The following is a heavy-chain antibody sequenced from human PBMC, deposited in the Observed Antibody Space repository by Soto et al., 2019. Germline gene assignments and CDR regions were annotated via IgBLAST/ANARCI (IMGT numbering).Heavy chain of an antibody. CDR3: AREGYCSSSMCYGGYYYMDV. V-gene: IGHV1-18*01. CDR1: GYTLTNDG. Sequence: QVQLVQSGGEVKNPGASVKVSCKAFGYTLTNDGISWVRQAPGQGVEWMGWISAYNGHANYAQKFQGRGRSTTDRPTNTAYMELRSLASDDTAEYYCAREGYCSSSMCYGGYYYMDVWGKGTTVTVS. J-gene: IGHJ6*03. D-gene: IGHD2-2*01. CDR2: ISAYNGHA.